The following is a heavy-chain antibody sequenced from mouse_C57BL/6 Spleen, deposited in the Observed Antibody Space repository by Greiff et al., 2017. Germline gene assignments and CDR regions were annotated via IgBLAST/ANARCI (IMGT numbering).Heavy chain of an antibody. CDR3: ARRYGSSYGYAMDY. Sequence: EVQLVESGGGLVKPGGSLKLSCAASGFTFSSYAMSWVRQTPEKRLEWVATISDGGSYTYYPDNVKGRFTISRDNAKNNLYLQMSHLKSEDTAMYYCARRYGSSYGYAMDYWGQGTSVTVSS. D-gene: IGHD1-1*01. J-gene: IGHJ4*01. CDR2: ISDGGSYT. CDR1: GFTFSSYA. V-gene: IGHV5-4*01.